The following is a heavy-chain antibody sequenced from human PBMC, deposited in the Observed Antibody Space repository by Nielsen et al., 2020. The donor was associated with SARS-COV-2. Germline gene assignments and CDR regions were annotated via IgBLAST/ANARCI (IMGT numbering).Heavy chain of an antibody. CDR1: GFTFSSYA. CDR3: AKDETSYYYGSGSYLGYNWFDP. V-gene: IGHV3-23*01. CDR2: ISGSGGST. D-gene: IGHD3-10*01. Sequence: GESLKISCEASGFTFSSYAMTWVRQAPGKGLEWVSAISGSGGSTYYADSVKGRFTISRDNSKNTLYLQMNSLRAEDTAVYYCAKDETSYYYGSGSYLGYNWFDPWGQGTLVTVSS. J-gene: IGHJ5*02.